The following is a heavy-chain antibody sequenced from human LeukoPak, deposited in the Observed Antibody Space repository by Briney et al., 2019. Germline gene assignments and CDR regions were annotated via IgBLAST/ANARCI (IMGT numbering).Heavy chain of an antibody. CDR2: IYTSGST. D-gene: IGHD6-19*01. J-gene: IGHJ4*02. V-gene: IGHV4-61*02. CDR1: GVSISSSSYY. CDR3: ARVASCWWFDY. Sequence: PSETLSLTCTVSGVSISSSSYYWSWIRQPAGKGLEWIGRIYTSGSTNYNPSLKSRVTMSVDTSKNQFSLKLSSVTAADTAVYYCARVASCWWFDYWGQGTLVTVSS.